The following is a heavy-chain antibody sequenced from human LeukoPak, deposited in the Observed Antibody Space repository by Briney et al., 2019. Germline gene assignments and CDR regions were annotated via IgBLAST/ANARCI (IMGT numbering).Heavy chain of an antibody. CDR1: GYTFSSYA. J-gene: IGHJ4*02. V-gene: IGHV3-30*04. D-gene: IGHD3-16*02. CDR2: ISHEGRNK. Sequence: PGGSLRLSCTASGYTFSSYAMQWVRQAPGKGLEWVAVISHEGRNKYYADPVKGRFSISRDNSKNTLSLQMSSLRAEDTAVYYCARAHYDYVWGSYRYYFDYWGQGTLVTVSS. CDR3: ARAHYDYVWGSYRYYFDY.